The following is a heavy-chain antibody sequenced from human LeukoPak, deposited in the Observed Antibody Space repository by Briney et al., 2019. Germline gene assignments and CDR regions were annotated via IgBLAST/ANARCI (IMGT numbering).Heavy chain of an antibody. Sequence: PGGSLRLSWAASGFTFISYAMSWVRQAPGKGLEWVSAISGSGGSTYYADSVKGRFTISRDNSKNTLYLQMNSLRAEDTAVYYCAKGKTKLYYYGMDVWGQGTTVTVSS. CDR3: AKGKTKLYYYGMDV. D-gene: IGHD2-8*01. CDR2: ISGSGGST. V-gene: IGHV3-23*01. CDR1: GFTFISYA. J-gene: IGHJ6*02.